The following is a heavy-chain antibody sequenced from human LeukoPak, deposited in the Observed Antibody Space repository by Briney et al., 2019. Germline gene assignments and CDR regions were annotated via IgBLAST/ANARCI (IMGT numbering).Heavy chain of an antibody. CDR3: AKDRGRYSGYDYADY. J-gene: IGHJ4*02. V-gene: IGHV3-23*01. CDR1: GFTFSSYA. D-gene: IGHD5-12*01. Sequence: AGGSLRLSCAASGFTFSSYAMSWVRQAPGKGLEWVSAISGSGGSTYYAESVKGRFTISRDNSKNTLYLQMNSLRAEDTAVYYCAKDRGRYSGYDYADYWGQGTLVTVSS. CDR2: ISGSGGST.